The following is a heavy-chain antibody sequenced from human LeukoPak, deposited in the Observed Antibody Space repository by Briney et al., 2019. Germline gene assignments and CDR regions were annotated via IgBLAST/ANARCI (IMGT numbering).Heavy chain of an antibody. Sequence: GGSLRLSCAASGFTFSRYWMHWVRQAPGKGLVWVSRINTDGSSTSYADSVKGRFTISGDNAKNTLYLQMNSLRAEDAAVYYCARCDMQLWPLDYWGQGTLVTVSS. J-gene: IGHJ4*02. V-gene: IGHV3-74*01. CDR2: INTDGSST. CDR1: GFTFSRYW. CDR3: ARCDMQLWPLDY. D-gene: IGHD5-18*01.